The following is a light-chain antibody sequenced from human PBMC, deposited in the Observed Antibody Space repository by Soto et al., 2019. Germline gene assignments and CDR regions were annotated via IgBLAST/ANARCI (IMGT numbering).Light chain of an antibody. Sequence: QSVLTQPPSVSGAPGQRVTISCTGSSSNIGAGYDVHWYQQLPGTAPKLLIYGNSNRPSGVPDRFSGSKSGTSASLAITGLRAEDEADYYCQSYDRSLSGWVFGGGTKL. J-gene: IGLJ3*02. CDR2: GNS. V-gene: IGLV1-40*01. CDR3: QSYDRSLSGWV. CDR1: SSNIGAGYD.